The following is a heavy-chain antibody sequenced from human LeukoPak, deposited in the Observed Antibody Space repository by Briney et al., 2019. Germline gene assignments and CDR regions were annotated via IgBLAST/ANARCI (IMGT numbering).Heavy chain of an antibody. V-gene: IGHV1-69*05. D-gene: IGHD1-26*01. CDR2: IIPIFGTA. CDR1: GYAFTSYD. CDR3: AREGPSGSYCFDY. Sequence: SVKVSCKASGYAFTSYDINWVRQAPGQGLEWMGGIIPIFGTANYAQKFQGRVTITTDESTSTAYMELSSLRSEDTAVYYCAREGPSGSYCFDYRGQGTLVTVSS. J-gene: IGHJ4*02.